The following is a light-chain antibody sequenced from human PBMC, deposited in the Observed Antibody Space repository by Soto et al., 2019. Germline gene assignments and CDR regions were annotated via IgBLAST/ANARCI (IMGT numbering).Light chain of an antibody. Sequence: QSVLTQSPSASGTPGQRVTISCSGSSSNIGSQTVNWYQQFPGTAPKLLIYSTNQRPSGVPDRFSGSQSGTSASLAISGLQSEDEAEYYCAAWDDSLNGLYVFGTGTKVTVL. CDR2: STN. J-gene: IGLJ1*01. CDR3: AAWDDSLNGLYV. V-gene: IGLV1-44*01. CDR1: SSNIGSQT.